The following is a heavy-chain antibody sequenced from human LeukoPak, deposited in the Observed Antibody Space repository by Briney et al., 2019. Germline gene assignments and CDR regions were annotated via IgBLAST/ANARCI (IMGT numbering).Heavy chain of an antibody. CDR1: GGTFSSYA. Sequence: ASVKVSCKASGGTFSSYAISWVRQAPGQGLEWMGGIIPIFGTANYAQKFQGRVTITTDESTSTAYMELSSLRSEDTAVYYCARGGTETPTHSCFAPWGEEPLATVS. D-gene: IGHD2-8*02. V-gene: IGHV1-69*05. CDR2: IIPIFGTA. CDR3: ARGGTETPTHSCFAP. J-gene: IGHJ5*02.